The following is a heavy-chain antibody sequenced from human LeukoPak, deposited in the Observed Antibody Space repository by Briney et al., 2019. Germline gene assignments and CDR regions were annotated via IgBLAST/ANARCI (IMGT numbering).Heavy chain of an antibody. Sequence: PSQTLSLTCTVSGDSCSSGGYYWSWIRLHPGKGLEWIACIYYGGRTHYDPSLKSRVIISMDTSNNTFSLRLNSVTAADTAVYYCARGGVSGFNYRFSGTFDLWGQGTMVTVSS. V-gene: IGHV4-31*03. CDR1: GDSCSSGGYY. J-gene: IGHJ3*01. CDR3: ARGGVSGFNYRFSGTFDL. CDR2: IYYGGRT. D-gene: IGHD5-18*01.